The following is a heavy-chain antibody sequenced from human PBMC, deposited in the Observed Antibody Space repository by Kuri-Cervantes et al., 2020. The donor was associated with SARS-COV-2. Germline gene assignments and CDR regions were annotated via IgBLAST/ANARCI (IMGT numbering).Heavy chain of an antibody. J-gene: IGHJ4*02. Sequence: ASVKVSCKASGYTFTGYYMHWVRQAPGQGLEWMGWINPNSGGTNYAQKFQGRVTMTRDTSISTAYMELSRLRSADTAVYYCARGGIAARLVFDYWGQGTLVTVSS. V-gene: IGHV1-2*02. D-gene: IGHD6-6*01. CDR3: ARGGIAARLVFDY. CDR2: INPNSGGT. CDR1: GYTFTGYY.